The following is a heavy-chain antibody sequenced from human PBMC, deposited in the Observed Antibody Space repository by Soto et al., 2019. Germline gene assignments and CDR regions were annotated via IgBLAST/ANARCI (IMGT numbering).Heavy chain of an antibody. CDR1: GFTFSSYD. J-gene: IGHJ4*02. V-gene: IGHV3-23*01. Sequence: EVQLLESGGGLVQPGGSLRLSCADSGFTFSSYDVSWVRQAPGKGLEWVSSISDTGVGTYYGDSVKGRFTISRDHTKNPMSLQMNSLSADAKAVYYCTKNVTTTAFDYWGQGTLVTVSS. D-gene: IGHD4-17*01. CDR3: TKNVTTTAFDY. CDR2: ISDTGVGT.